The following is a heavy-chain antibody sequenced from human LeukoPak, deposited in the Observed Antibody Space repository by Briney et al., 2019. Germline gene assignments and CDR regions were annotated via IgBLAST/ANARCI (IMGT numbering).Heavy chain of an antibody. CDR1: GGSISSSSYY. CDR3: ARSYGSSWQEIDY. J-gene: IGHJ4*02. CDR2: IYYSGST. V-gene: IGHV4-39*01. D-gene: IGHD6-13*01. Sequence: KPSETLSLTCTVSGGSISSSSYYWGWIRQPPGKGLEWIGSIYYSGSTYYNPSLKSRVTISVDTSKNQFSLKLSSVTAADTAVYYCARSYGSSWQEIDYWGQGTLVTVSS.